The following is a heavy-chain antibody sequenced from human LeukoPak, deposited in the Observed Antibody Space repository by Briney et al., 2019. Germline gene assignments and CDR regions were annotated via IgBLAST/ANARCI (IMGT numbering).Heavy chain of an antibody. CDR1: GGSFSGYY. CDR3: ARERSSGPLDY. V-gene: IGHV4-34*01. Sequence: PSETLSLTCAVYGGSFSGYYWSWIRQPPGKGLEWIGEINHSGSTNYNPSLKSRVTISVDTSKNQFSLKLSSMTAADTAVYYCARERSSGPLDYWGQGTLVTVSS. CDR2: INHSGST. J-gene: IGHJ4*02. D-gene: IGHD6-19*01.